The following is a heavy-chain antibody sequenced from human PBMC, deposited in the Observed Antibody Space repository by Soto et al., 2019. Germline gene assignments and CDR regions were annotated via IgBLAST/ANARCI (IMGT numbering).Heavy chain of an antibody. CDR1: GFTFSSYA. J-gene: IGHJ4*02. V-gene: IGHV3-23*01. CDR3: AKEGEHSSGWANFDY. D-gene: IGHD6-19*01. CDR2: ISGSGVST. Sequence: GSLRLSCAASGFTFSSYAMSWVRQAPGKGLEWVSAISGSGVSTYYADSVKGRFTISRDNSKNTLYLQMNSLRAEDTAVYYCAKEGEHSSGWANFDYWGQGTQVTVSS.